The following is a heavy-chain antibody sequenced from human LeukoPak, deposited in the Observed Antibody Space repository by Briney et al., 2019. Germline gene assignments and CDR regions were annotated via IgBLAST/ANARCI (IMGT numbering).Heavy chain of an antibody. J-gene: IGHJ3*02. V-gene: IGHV3-21*01. CDR1: GFTFSSYS. Sequence: TGESLRLSCAASGFTFSSYSMNWVRQAPGKGLEWVSSISSSSSYIYYADSVKGRFTISRDNAKNSLYLQMNSLRAEDTAVYYCARDDFKEDIEIQLWLNDAFDIWGQGTMVTVSS. CDR2: ISSSSSYI. CDR3: ARDDFKEDIEIQLWLNDAFDI. D-gene: IGHD5-18*01.